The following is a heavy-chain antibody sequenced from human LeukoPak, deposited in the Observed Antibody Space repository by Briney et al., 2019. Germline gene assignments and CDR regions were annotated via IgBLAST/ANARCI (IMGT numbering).Heavy chain of an antibody. CDR3: AKDDDWGRYKH. CDR2: ISPSGDIT. Sequence: GGSLRLSCAASGFSFSSHGMNWVRQAPGKGLEWVSGISPSGDITYYTDSVRGRFTISRDNFKNTLSLQVNSLRAEDTAMYYCAKDDDWGRYKHWGQGTLVTVSS. V-gene: IGHV3-23*01. D-gene: IGHD3-16*01. CDR1: GFSFSSHG. J-gene: IGHJ1*01.